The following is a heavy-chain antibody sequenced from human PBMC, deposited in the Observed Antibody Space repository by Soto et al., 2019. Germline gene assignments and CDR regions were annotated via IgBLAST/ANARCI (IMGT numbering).Heavy chain of an antibody. D-gene: IGHD2-2*01. CDR3: ARVGGYCSSTSCYGTRGYYYYGMDV. CDR2: INHSGST. J-gene: IGHJ6*02. CDR1: GGSFSGYY. V-gene: IGHV4-34*01. Sequence: SETLSLTCAVYGGSFSGYYWSWIRQPPGKGLEWIGEINHSGSTNYNPSLKSRVTISVDTSKNQFSLKLSSVTAADTAVYYCARVGGYCSSTSCYGTRGYYYYGMDVWGQGTTVTVSS.